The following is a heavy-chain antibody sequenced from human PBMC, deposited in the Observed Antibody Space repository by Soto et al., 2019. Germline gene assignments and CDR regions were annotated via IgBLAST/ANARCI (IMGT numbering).Heavy chain of an antibody. CDR2: IYWNDET. CDR3: ANEGYGSANWFDA. J-gene: IGHJ5*02. D-gene: IGHD6-13*01. V-gene: IGHV2-5*01. CDR1: GFSLSTTGVG. Sequence: QITLEESGPTLVKPTQTLTLTCTFSGFSLSTTGVGVAWIRQPPGKALEWLALIYWNDETRYSPSLKSRLTITQDPSRTQVVLTMTNMDPVETATYYCANEGYGSANWFDAWGQGPRVTVSS.